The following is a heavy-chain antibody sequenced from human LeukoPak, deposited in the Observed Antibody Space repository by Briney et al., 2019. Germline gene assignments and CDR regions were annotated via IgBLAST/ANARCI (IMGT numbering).Heavy chain of an antibody. CDR2: ISSSSSYT. CDR1: GFTFSDYY. D-gene: IGHD3-10*01. Sequence: GGSLRLSCAASGFTFSDYYMSWIRQAPGKGLEWVSYISSSSSYTNYADSVKGRFTISRDNAKNSLYLQMNSPRAEDTAVYYCARDWSRITMVRELDYWGQGTLVTVSS. J-gene: IGHJ4*02. V-gene: IGHV3-11*06. CDR3: ARDWSRITMVRELDY.